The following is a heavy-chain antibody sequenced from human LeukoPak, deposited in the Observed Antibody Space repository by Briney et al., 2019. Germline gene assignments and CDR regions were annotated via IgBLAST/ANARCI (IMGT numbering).Heavy chain of an antibody. Sequence: GGSLLLSCAASGFTFSGYSMSWVRPAPGKGLEWVSAISGSGGSTYYADSVKGRFTISRDNSKNTLYLQMNSLRAEDTAVYYCAKMLDVLRYFDWLPIFDYWGQGTLVTVSS. CDR3: AKMLDVLRYFDWLPIFDY. CDR2: ISGSGGST. D-gene: IGHD3-9*01. CDR1: GFTFSGYS. J-gene: IGHJ4*02. V-gene: IGHV3-23*01.